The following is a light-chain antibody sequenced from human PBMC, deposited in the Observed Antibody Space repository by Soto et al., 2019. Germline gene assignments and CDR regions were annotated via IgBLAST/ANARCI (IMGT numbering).Light chain of an antibody. V-gene: IGKV1-33*01. CDR1: HDVSRN. Sequence: DIQMTQSPSSLSASVGDRVTIACQSSHDVSRNLNWFQQKPGEAPKLLIYDASNLERGVPSRFTASGSWTDFTFTISSLQPEDVATYYCQQYNSMLSFGGGPEIELK. CDR2: DAS. J-gene: IGKJ4*01. CDR3: QQYNSMLS.